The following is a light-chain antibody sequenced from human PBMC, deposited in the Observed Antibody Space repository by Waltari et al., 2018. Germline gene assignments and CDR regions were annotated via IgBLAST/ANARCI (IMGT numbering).Light chain of an antibody. CDR2: EVS. CDR1: SSDVGGYNY. V-gene: IGLV2-8*01. CDR3: SSYAGSNNVV. Sequence: QSALTQPPSASGSPGQSVTISCTGTSSDVGGYNYVSWYQQSPGKVPKLMIYEVSKRPSGVPDRFSGPKSGNTASLTVSGLQAEDEADYYCSSYAGSNNVVFGGGTKLTVL. J-gene: IGLJ2*01.